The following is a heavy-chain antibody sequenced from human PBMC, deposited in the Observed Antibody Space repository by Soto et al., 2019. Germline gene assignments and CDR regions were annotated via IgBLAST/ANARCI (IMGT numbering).Heavy chain of an antibody. D-gene: IGHD2-2*03. V-gene: IGHV3-74*01. Sequence: GGSLRLSCAASGFTFSSYWMHWVRQAPGKGLVWVSRINSDGSSTSYADSVKGRLTISRDNAKNTLYLQMNSLRAEDTAVYYCARVDIVVVPAAMAGLYYYYYMDVWGKGTTVTVSS. CDR1: GFTFSSYW. CDR3: ARVDIVVVPAAMAGLYYYYYMDV. CDR2: INSDGSST. J-gene: IGHJ6*03.